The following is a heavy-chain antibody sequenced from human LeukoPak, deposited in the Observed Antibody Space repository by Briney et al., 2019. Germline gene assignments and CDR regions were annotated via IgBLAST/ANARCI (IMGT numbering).Heavy chain of an antibody. CDR2: IYSGGST. J-gene: IGHJ3*02. V-gene: IGHV3-53*01. Sequence: GGSLRLSCSASGFTVSSNHMSWGRQAPGKGPEWGSVIYSGGSTYNANSVRGRFTIPRDNSRNKLYLQMNSLRVEDTAVYYCVRFPRRFDCGGDCYSAFDIWGQGTMVTVSS. CDR3: VRFPRRFDCGGDCYSAFDI. D-gene: IGHD2-21*02. CDR1: GFTVSSNH.